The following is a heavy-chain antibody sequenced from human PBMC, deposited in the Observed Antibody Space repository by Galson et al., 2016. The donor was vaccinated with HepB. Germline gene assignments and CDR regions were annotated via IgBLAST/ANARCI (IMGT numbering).Heavy chain of an antibody. CDR2: IDPADSDT. D-gene: IGHD3-16*01. Sequence: QSGAEVKKPGESLKISCKVSGYSFTTYWIGWLRQMPGKGLEWVGIIDPADSDTRYSPSFQGQVTISADKSISTAYLQWSSLKASDTAMYYCARRLSMGWGAFGIWGPGTVVTGSS. CDR1: GYSFTTYW. CDR3: ARRLSMGWGAFGI. V-gene: IGHV5-51*01. J-gene: IGHJ3*02.